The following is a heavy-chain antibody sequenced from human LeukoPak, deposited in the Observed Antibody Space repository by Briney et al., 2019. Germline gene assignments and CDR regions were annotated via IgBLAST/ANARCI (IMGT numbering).Heavy chain of an antibody. Sequence: SVKVSCKASGGTFSRYAISWVRQASGQGLEWMGGITPMFGTANYAQKFQGRVTITADESTRTAYMELRSLKSEDTAVYYCARDAAIHDSHAYYYLWWGQGTLVTVSS. CDR2: ITPMFGTA. J-gene: IGHJ4*02. V-gene: IGHV1-69*13. CDR1: GGTFSRYA. D-gene: IGHD3-22*01. CDR3: ARDAAIHDSHAYYYLW.